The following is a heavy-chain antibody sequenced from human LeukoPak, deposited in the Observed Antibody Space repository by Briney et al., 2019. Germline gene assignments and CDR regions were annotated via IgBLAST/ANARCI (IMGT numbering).Heavy chain of an antibody. CDR1: GFTFSSYG. D-gene: IGHD4-17*01. Sequence: PPGRSLRLSCAASGFTFSSYGMHWVRQAPGKGLEWVAVIWYDGSKKYYADSVKGRFTISRDNSKDTLYLQMNSLRAEDTAVYYCARTTPDSYGDYSQAELDYWGQGTLVTVSS. CDR3: ARTTPDSYGDYSQAELDY. CDR2: IWYDGSKK. J-gene: IGHJ4*02. V-gene: IGHV3-33*01.